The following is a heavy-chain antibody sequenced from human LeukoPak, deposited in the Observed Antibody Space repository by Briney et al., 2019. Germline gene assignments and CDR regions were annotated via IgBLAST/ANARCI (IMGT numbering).Heavy chain of an antibody. CDR3: ARDSQGAYDSWSGYYKHWFDP. Sequence: PGGSLRLSCAASGFTFSDYYMSWIRQAPGKGLEWVSYISSSGSTIYYADSVKGRFTISRDNAKNSLYLQMNSLRAEDTAVYYCARDSQGAYDSWSGYYKHWFDPWGQGTLVTVSS. CDR1: GFTFSDYY. CDR2: ISSSGSTI. J-gene: IGHJ5*02. D-gene: IGHD3-3*01. V-gene: IGHV3-11*01.